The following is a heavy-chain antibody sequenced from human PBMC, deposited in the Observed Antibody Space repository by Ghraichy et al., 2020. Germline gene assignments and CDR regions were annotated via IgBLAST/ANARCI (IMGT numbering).Heavy chain of an antibody. J-gene: IGHJ6*02. D-gene: IGHD3-10*01. CDR3: ARRRGDSYYGLDV. V-gene: IGHV4-59*12. CDR1: GGSISSYY. Sequence: GSLSLTCTVSGGSISSYYWSWIRQPPGKGLEWIGYIYYSGGTNYNPSLKSRVTMSVDTSKDQFSLKLNSVTAADTAVYFCARRRGDSYYGLDVWGQETTVTVSS. CDR2: IYYSGGT.